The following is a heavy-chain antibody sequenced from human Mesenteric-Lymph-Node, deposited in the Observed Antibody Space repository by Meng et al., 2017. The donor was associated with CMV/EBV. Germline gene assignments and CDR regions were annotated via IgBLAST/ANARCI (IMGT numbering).Heavy chain of an antibody. CDR1: GFTFSSYS. CDR2: ISSSSSYI. V-gene: IGHV3-21*01. D-gene: IGHD6-13*01. J-gene: IGHJ6*02. CDR3: ARDTLAAAGNYYYYGMDV. Sequence: GESLKISCAASGFTFSSYSMNWVRQAPGKGLEWVSSISSSSSYIYYADSVKGRFTISRDNAKNSLYLQMNSLRAEDTAVYYCARDTLAAAGNYYYYGMDVWGQGTTVTVSS.